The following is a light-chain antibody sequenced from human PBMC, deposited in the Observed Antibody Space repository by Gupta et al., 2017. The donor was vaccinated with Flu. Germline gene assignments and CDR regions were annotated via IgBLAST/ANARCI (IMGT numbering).Light chain of an antibody. Sequence: QSVLTQPPSASGTPGQRVTISCSGSSSNIGSNTVNWYQQLPGTAPKLLIYSKNQRPSGVPDRFSGSKSGNSASLAISGLQSEDEADYYCAAWDDSLNGDVFGTGTKVTVL. V-gene: IGLV1-44*01. CDR3: AAWDDSLNGDV. J-gene: IGLJ1*01. CDR1: SSNIGSNT. CDR2: SKN.